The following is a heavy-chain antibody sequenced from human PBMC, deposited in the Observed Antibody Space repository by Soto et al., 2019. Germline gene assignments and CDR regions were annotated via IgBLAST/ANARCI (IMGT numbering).Heavy chain of an antibody. CDR1: GGSFSGYY. CDR3: ARGPYDSSGYLGVADY. D-gene: IGHD3-22*01. J-gene: IGHJ4*02. V-gene: IGHV4-34*01. Sequence: SSETLSLTCAVYGGSFSGYYWSWIRQPPGKGLEWIGEINHSGSTNYNPSLKSRVTISVDTSKNQFSLRLSSVTAADTAVYYCARGPYDSSGYLGVADYWGQGTLVTVSS. CDR2: INHSGST.